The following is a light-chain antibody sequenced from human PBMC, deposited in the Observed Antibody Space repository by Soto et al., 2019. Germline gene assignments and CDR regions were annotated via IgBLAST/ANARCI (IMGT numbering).Light chain of an antibody. V-gene: IGLV1-40*01. CDR2: GNS. Sequence: VLTQPPSVSGAPGQRVTISCTGSSSNIGAGYDVHWYQQLPGTAPKLLIYGNSNRPAGVPDRFSGSKSGTSASLAITGLQAEDEADYYCQAYDSSLSGSVFGGGTKLTVL. CDR1: SSNIGAGYD. CDR3: QAYDSSLSGSV. J-gene: IGLJ3*02.